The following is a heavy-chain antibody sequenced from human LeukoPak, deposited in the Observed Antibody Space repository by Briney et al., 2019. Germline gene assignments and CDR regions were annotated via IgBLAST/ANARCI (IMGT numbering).Heavy chain of an antibody. CDR3: AKGRVVAGSKSLTYHWFDP. J-gene: IGHJ5*02. CDR2: INPNSGGT. CDR1: GYTFTSYG. Sequence: ASVKVSCKASGYTFTSYGISWVRQAPGQGLEWMGWINPNSGGTKYAQKFQGRVTMTRDTSITTAYMGLSRLRSDDTAVYYCAKGRVVAGSKSLTYHWFDPWGQGTLVTVSS. D-gene: IGHD6-19*01. V-gene: IGHV1-2*02.